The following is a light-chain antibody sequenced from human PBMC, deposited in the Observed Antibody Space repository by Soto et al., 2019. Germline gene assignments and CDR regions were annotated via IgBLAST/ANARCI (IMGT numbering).Light chain of an antibody. V-gene: IGKV1-5*03. CDR2: KAS. Sequence: DIQMTQSPSTLSASVGDRVTITCRATQSISTWLAWYQQKPGKAPKVLIYKASSLETGVPSRFSGSGSGTEFTLTISSLQPDDFATYYCQQYNSYPITFGGGTKVEIK. CDR3: QQYNSYPIT. J-gene: IGKJ4*01. CDR1: QSISTW.